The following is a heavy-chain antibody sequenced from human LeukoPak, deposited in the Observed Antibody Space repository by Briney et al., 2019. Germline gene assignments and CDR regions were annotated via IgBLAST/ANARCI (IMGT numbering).Heavy chain of an antibody. Sequence: GGSLRLSCAASGFTFSTYSMNWVRQAAGKGLEWVSNIDNSGGSTYYADSVRGRFTISRDNSKNTLYLQMNSLRAEDTAVYYCARYCTGSCYSGVDHWGQGTLVTVSS. CDR3: ARYCTGSCYSGVDH. V-gene: IGHV3-23*01. D-gene: IGHD2-15*01. CDR1: GFTFSTYS. J-gene: IGHJ4*02. CDR2: IDNSGGST.